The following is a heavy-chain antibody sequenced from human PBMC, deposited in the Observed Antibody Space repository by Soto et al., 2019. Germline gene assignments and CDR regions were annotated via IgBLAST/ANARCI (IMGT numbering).Heavy chain of an antibody. CDR1: GFTFSSYA. CDR2: ISGSGGST. CDR3: AKDRRYCSSTSCYSPDAFDI. V-gene: IGHV3-23*01. J-gene: IGHJ3*02. Sequence: GSLRLSCAASGFTFSSYAMSWVRQAPGKGLEWVSAISGSGGSTYYADSVKGRFTISRDNSKNTLYLQMNSLRAEDTAVYYCAKDRRYCSSTSCYSPDAFDIWGQGTTVTVSS. D-gene: IGHD2-2*02.